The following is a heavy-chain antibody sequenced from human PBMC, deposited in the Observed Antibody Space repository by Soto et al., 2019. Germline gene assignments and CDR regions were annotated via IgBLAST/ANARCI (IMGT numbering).Heavy chain of an antibody. CDR3: ARAPHGMDV. CDR2: ISYDGSKK. Sequence: QEQLVESGGGVVQPGRSLRLSCVASGFMFSSYAMHWVRQAPGKGLEGVAVISYDGSKKYYTDSVKGRYTISRDDSKNALSLQMNSLRVEDTAVYYCARAPHGMDVWGQGTTVTVSS. J-gene: IGHJ6*02. CDR1: GFMFSSYA. V-gene: IGHV3-30-3*01.